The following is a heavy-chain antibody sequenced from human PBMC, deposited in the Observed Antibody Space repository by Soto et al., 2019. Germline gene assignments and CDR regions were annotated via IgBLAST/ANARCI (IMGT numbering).Heavy chain of an antibody. CDR2: IIPIFGTA. Sequence: GASVKVSCKASGGTFSSYAISWVRQAPGQGLEWMGGIIPIFGTANYAQKFQGRVTITADKSTSTAYMELSSLRSEDTAVYYCASDNWNYSQTPWDHYGMDVWGQGTTVTVSS. D-gene: IGHD1-7*01. CDR1: GGTFSSYA. V-gene: IGHV1-69*06. J-gene: IGHJ6*02. CDR3: ASDNWNYSQTPWDHYGMDV.